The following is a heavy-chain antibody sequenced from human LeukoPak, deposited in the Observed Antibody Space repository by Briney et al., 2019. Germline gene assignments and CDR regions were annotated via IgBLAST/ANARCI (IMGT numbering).Heavy chain of an antibody. CDR1: GGSISSSSYY. CDR3: ARDSDPSTTADHSY. D-gene: IGHD4-17*01. CDR2: IYYSGST. V-gene: IGHV4-39*07. J-gene: IGHJ4*02. Sequence: SETLSLTCTVSGGSISSSSYYWGWIRQPPGKGLEWIGSIYYSGSTYYNPSLKSRVTISVDTSKNQFSLKLSSVTAADTAVYYCARDSDPSTTADHSYWGQGTLVTVSS.